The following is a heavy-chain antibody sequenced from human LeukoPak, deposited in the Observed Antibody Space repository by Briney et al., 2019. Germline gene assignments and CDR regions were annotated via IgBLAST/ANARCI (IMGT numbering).Heavy chain of an antibody. D-gene: IGHD4-17*01. J-gene: IGHJ4*02. CDR2: ISHDGSNK. V-gene: IGHV3-30*03. CDR1: GLTLSSYG. CDR3: ARHLNYGDYVRGEIDY. Sequence: PGGSLRLSCAASGLTLSSYGMHWVRQAPGKGLEWVAVISHDGSNKYYADSVKGRFTISRDNAKNTLYLQMDSLSVEDTAVYYCARHLNYGDYVRGEIDYWGQGTLVTVSS.